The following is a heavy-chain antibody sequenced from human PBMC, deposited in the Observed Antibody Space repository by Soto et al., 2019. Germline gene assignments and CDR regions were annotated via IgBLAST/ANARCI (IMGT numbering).Heavy chain of an antibody. J-gene: IGHJ3*02. V-gene: IGHV1-18*01. CDR3: ASTIAYCGGDCYSGAFDI. Sequence: ASVKVSCKASGYTFTSYGISWVRQAPGQGLEWMGWISAYNGNTNYAQKLQGRVTMTTDTSPSTAYMELRSLRSDDTAVYYCASTIAYCGGDCYSGAFDIWGQGTMVTVSS. CDR2: ISAYNGNT. CDR1: GYTFTSYG. D-gene: IGHD2-21*02.